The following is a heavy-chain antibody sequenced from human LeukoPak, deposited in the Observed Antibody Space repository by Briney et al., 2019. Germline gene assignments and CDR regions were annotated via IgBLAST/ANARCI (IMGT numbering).Heavy chain of an antibody. D-gene: IGHD4-17*01. Sequence: ASVKVSCKASGHTFTSYDINWVRQATGQGLEWMGWMNPNSGNTGYAQKFQGRVTMTRNTSISTAYMALSSLRSEDTAVYYCARNPTVTTRRPRTSWFDPWGQGTLVTVSS. CDR1: GHTFTSYD. CDR3: ARNPTVTTRRPRTSWFDP. J-gene: IGHJ5*02. CDR2: MNPNSGNT. V-gene: IGHV1-8*01.